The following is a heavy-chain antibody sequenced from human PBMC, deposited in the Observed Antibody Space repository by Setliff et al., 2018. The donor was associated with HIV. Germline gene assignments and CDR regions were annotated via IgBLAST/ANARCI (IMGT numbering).Heavy chain of an antibody. Sequence: KTSETLSLPCTVSGGTISSYYWSWLRQPPGKGLEWIGYINTSGTTNYNPSLKSRVTISVDTSKNQFSLKLSSVTAADTAVYYCARDLSSVYAFDIWGQGTMVTVSS. J-gene: IGHJ3*02. D-gene: IGHD6-19*01. V-gene: IGHV4-4*09. CDR1: GGTISSYY. CDR2: INTSGTT. CDR3: ARDLSSVYAFDI.